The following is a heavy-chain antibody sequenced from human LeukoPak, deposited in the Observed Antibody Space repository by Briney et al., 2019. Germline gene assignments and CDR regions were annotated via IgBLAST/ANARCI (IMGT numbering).Heavy chain of an antibody. CDR3: AKDPQRGYSYGYLDY. CDR1: GFTFSSYA. Sequence: GGSLRLSCAASGFTFSSYAMSWVRQAPGKGLEWVAFIRYDGSNKYYADSVKGRFTISRDNSKNTLYLQMDSLRAEDTAVYYCAKDPQRGYSYGYLDYWGQGTLVTVSS. V-gene: IGHV3-30*02. J-gene: IGHJ4*02. CDR2: IRYDGSNK. D-gene: IGHD5-18*01.